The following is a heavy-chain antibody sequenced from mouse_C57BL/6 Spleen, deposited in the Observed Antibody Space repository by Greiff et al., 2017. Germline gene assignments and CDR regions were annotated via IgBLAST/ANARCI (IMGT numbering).Heavy chain of an antibody. D-gene: IGHD2-2*01. J-gene: IGHJ2*01. CDR3: ARGAMVTTDLYFDY. CDR2: INPGSGGT. CDR1: GYAFTNYL. V-gene: IGHV1-54*01. Sequence: QVQLQHSGAELVRPGTSVKVSCKASGYAFTNYLIEWVKQRPGQGLEWIGVINPGSGGTNYNEKFKGKATLTADKSSSTAYMQLSSLTSEDSAVYFCARGAMVTTDLYFDYWGQGTTLTVSS.